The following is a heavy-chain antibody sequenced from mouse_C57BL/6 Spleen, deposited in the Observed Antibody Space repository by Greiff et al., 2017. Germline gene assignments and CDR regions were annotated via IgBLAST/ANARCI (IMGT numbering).Heavy chain of an antibody. Sequence: QVQLKQSGAELVKPGASVKISCKASGYAFSSYWMNWVKQRPGKGLEWIGQIYPGDGDTNYNGKFKGKATLTADKSSSTAYMQLSSLTAEDSAVYFCARFLDGKLDDWGQGTTLTVSS. D-gene: IGHD2-3*01. CDR1: GYAFSSYW. CDR2: IYPGDGDT. CDR3: ARFLDGKLDD. J-gene: IGHJ2*01. V-gene: IGHV1-80*01.